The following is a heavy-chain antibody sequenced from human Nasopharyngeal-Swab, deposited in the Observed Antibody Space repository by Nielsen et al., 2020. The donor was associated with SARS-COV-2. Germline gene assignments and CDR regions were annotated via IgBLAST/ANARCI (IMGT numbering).Heavy chain of an antibody. CDR2: IYSGGST. V-gene: IGHV3-66*01. J-gene: IGHJ6*02. Sequence: VRQAPGKGLEWVSVIYSGGSTYYADSVKGRFTISRDNSKNTLYLQMNSLRAEDTAVYYCARATPGGDYCDSSPYGMDVWGQGTTVTVSS. CDR3: ARATPGGDYCDSSPYGMDV. D-gene: IGHD3-22*01.